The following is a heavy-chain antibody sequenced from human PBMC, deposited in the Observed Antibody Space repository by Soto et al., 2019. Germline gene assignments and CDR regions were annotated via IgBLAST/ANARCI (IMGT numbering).Heavy chain of an antibody. V-gene: IGHV4-4*07. D-gene: IGHD6-25*01. J-gene: IGHJ5*02. CDR3: ATCSDTYLNWLDP. CDR2: IFASGTT. Sequence: QVQLQESGPGLVKPSETLSLTCTVSGASIKSYYWAWIRQPAGKGLEWIGRIFASGTTNYNPSLRNRITMSIDTSRNQFSLEMRSMTAADTAMYYCATCSDTYLNWLDPWGQGILVTVSS. CDR1: GASIKSYY.